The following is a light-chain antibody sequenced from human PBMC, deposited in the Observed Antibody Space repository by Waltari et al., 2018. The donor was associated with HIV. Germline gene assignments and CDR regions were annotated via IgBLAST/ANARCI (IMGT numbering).Light chain of an antibody. CDR2: KDT. J-gene: IGLJ2*01. V-gene: IGLV3-27*01. Sequence: SYELTQPSSVSVSPGQTARITCSGDALAKTKYARWFQQKPGQAPILVIYKDTARPSGIPDRFSGSSSGTTVTLTISGAQVEDEADYFCYSAADKNVLCGGGTKLTVL. CDR1: ALAKTKY. CDR3: YSAADKNVL.